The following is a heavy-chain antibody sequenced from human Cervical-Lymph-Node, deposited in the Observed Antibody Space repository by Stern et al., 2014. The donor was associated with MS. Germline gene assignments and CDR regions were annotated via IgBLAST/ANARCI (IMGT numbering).Heavy chain of an antibody. V-gene: IGHV4-4*02. CDR2: ISHRRNT. CDR3: AREGYSSSYDAFDI. Sequence: VQLVESGPGLVKPSGTLSLTCAVSGGSISSSNWWSWVRQPPGQGLEWVGEISHRRNTNYNPSLKGRVPISLEQSQHQTDLKLSSVTAADTAVYYCAREGYSSSYDAFDIWGQGTMVTVSS. J-gene: IGHJ3*02. D-gene: IGHD6-6*01. CDR1: GGSISSSNW.